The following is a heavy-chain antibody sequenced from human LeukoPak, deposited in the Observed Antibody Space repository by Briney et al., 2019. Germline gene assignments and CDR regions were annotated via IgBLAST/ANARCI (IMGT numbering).Heavy chain of an antibody. CDR3: ARESNGEYFDY. CDR2: IKQDGSEK. Sequence: AGGSLRLSCAASGFTFSSYWMSWVRQAPGKGLEWVANIKQDGSEKYYVDSVKGRFTISRDNAKNSMYLQMNSLRAEDTAVYYCARESNGEYFDYWGQGTLVTVSS. D-gene: IGHD2-8*01. V-gene: IGHV3-7*03. J-gene: IGHJ4*02. CDR1: GFTFSSYW.